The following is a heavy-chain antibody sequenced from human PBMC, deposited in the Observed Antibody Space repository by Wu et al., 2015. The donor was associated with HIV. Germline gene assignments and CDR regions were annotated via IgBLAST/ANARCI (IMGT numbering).Heavy chain of an antibody. CDR1: GYTFTSYY. CDR3: ARDPFTSSWYKGWFDP. Sequence: QVQLVQSGAEVKKPGASVKVSCKASGYTFTSYYMHWVRQAPGQGLEWMGIINPSGGSTSYAQKFQGRVTMTRDTSTSTVYMELSSLRSEDTAVYYCARDPFTSSWYKGWFDPWGQGTLVTVSS. J-gene: IGHJ5*02. V-gene: IGHV1-46*03. CDR2: INPSGGST. D-gene: IGHD6-13*01.